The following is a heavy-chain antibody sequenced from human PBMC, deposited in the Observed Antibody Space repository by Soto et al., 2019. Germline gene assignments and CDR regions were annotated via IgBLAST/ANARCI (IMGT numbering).Heavy chain of an antibody. V-gene: IGHV4-4*07. D-gene: IGHD6-13*01. CDR1: HGSFSPHY. Sequence: QVQLRESGPGLVKSSETLSLTCTVSHGSFSPHYWSWIRQPAGKGLEWVGRIFSSGITKYNPSLKSRVTTSVETSKNLFSLNLTSLTAADTAIYYCARARSNNWYDFDSWGRGVPVTVSS. CDR3: ARARSNNWYDFDS. CDR2: IFSSGIT. J-gene: IGHJ4*02.